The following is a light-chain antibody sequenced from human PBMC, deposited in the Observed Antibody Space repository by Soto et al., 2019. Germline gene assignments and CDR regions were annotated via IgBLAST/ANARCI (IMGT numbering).Light chain of an antibody. Sequence: QSVLTQPASVSGSPGQSITISCTGTSSDVANYNYVSWYQQHPGKAPKLVIYEVANRPSGVSYRFSGSKSGNTASLTISGLQAEDEGDYYCSSYTSRSTPVLFGGGTQLTVL. CDR3: SSYTSRSTPVL. CDR1: SSDVANYNY. J-gene: IGLJ2*01. V-gene: IGLV2-14*01. CDR2: EVA.